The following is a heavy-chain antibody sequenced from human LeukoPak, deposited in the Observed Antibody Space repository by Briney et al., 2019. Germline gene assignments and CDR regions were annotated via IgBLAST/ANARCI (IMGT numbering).Heavy chain of an antibody. CDR1: GYRLTTYW. CDR2: IYPGDSDT. D-gene: IGHD1-26*01. Sequence: GESLKTSCKGSGYRLTTYWLGWVRQMPGKGLEWMGIIYPGDSDTRYSPSFQGQVTISADKSISTAYLQWSGLKASDTAIYYCARSSGSFLPRYVDVWGQGTTVTVSS. CDR3: ARSSGSFLPRYVDV. V-gene: IGHV5-51*01. J-gene: IGHJ6*02.